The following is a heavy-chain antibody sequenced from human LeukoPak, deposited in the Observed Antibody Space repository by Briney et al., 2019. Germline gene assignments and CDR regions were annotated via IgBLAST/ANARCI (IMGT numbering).Heavy chain of an antibody. D-gene: IGHD3-10*01. V-gene: IGHV1-18*01. Sequence: ASVKVSCKASGYTFTSYGISWVRQAPGQGFEWMGWISAYNGNTNYAQKLQGRVTMTTDTSTSTAYMELRSLRSDDTAVYYCAREAFSAITMVRGAGYYYYYMDVWGKGTTVTVSS. J-gene: IGHJ6*03. CDR3: AREAFSAITMVRGAGYYYYYMDV. CDR2: ISAYNGNT. CDR1: GYTFTSYG.